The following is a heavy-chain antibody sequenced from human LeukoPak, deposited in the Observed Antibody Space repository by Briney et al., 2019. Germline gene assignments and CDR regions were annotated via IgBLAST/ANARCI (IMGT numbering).Heavy chain of an antibody. CDR1: GFTFSSYG. V-gene: IGHV3-23*01. Sequence: GRSLRLSCAASGFTFSSYGMHWVRQAPGKGLEWVSAISNDGGGTNYADFVKGRFTISRDNSKNTLFLQMNSLRAEDTALYYCAKGSSGYFVDLWGQGTLVTVSS. J-gene: IGHJ5*02. D-gene: IGHD3-22*01. CDR2: ISNDGGGT. CDR3: AKGSSGYFVDL.